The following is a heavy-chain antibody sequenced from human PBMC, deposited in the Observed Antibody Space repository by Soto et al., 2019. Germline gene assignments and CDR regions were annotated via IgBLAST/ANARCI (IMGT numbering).Heavy chain of an antibody. Sequence: PSETLSLTCTVSGGSISSGGYYWSWIRHHPGKGLEWIGYIFYSGSTFYSPSLKSRVTLSVDTARNQFSLHLRSVTAADTAVYYCARLVYDTRLNYMYFDFWGQGALVTVSS. V-gene: IGHV4-31*03. D-gene: IGHD3-10*01. CDR1: GGSISSGGYY. CDR3: ARLVYDTRLNYMYFDF. J-gene: IGHJ4*02. CDR2: IFYSGST.